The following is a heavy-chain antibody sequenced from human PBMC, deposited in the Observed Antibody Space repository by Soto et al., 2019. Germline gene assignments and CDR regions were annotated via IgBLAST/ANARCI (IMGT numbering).Heavy chain of an antibody. CDR3: TTDREPRYYDSSGYYF. Sequence: GGSLRLSCAASGFTFSNAWMNWVRQAPGKGLEWVGRIKSKTDGGTTDYAAPVKGRFTISRDDSKNTLYLQMNSLKTEDTAVYYCTTDREPRYYDSSGYYFWGQGTLVTVSS. J-gene: IGHJ4*02. D-gene: IGHD3-22*01. CDR2: IKSKTDGGTT. CDR1: GFTFSNAW. V-gene: IGHV3-15*07.